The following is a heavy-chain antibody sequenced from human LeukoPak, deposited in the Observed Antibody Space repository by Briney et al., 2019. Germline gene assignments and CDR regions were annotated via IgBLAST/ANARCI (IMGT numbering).Heavy chain of an antibody. J-gene: IGHJ4*02. Sequence: PGGSLRLSCAASGFTFSSYVMSWVRPAPGKRLGWVSAISGWGGSTYYADSVKGRFTISRDKSKNTLYLQMHSLRAEDTAVYYCAEYGSGSYLDYFDYWGQGTLVTVSS. CDR3: AEYGSGSYLDYFDY. D-gene: IGHD3-10*01. V-gene: IGHV3-23*01. CDR2: ISGWGGST. CDR1: GFTFSSYV.